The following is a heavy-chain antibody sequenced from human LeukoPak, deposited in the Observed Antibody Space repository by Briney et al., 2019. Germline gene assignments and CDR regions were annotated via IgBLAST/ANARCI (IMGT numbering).Heavy chain of an antibody. D-gene: IGHD2-8*01. CDR1: GGSFSGYY. V-gene: IGHV4-34*01. Sequence: SETLSLTCAVYGGSFSGYYWSWIRQPPGKGLEWIGEINHSGSTNYNPSLKSRVTISVDTSKNQFSLKLSSVTAADTAVYYCARRTVGYCTNGVCYTGNLDYWGQGTLVTVSS. CDR2: INHSGST. J-gene: IGHJ4*02. CDR3: ARRTVGYCTNGVCYTGNLDY.